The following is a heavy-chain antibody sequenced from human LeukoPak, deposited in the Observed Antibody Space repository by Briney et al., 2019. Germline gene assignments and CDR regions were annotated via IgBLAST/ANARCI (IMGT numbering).Heavy chain of an antibody. CDR1: GFTFTYYT. Sequence: GGSLRLSCAASGFTFTYYTMSWIRQAPGKGLEWVSAISAGGENTYYADSVKGRFTISRDNSKNTLYLPMNSLRAEDTATYYCAKPPAMRTGVGRYFDLWGRGTLVTVSS. CDR3: AKPPAMRTGVGRYFDL. V-gene: IGHV3-23*01. CDR2: ISAGGENT. J-gene: IGHJ2*01. D-gene: IGHD3-10*01.